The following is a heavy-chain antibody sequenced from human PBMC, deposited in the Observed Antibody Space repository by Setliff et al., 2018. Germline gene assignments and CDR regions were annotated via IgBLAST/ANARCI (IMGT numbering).Heavy chain of an antibody. CDR3: ARDTLALGDITLFDY. Sequence: ASVKVSCKASGGTFSSYGISWVRQAPGQGLEWMGRINLNTGNIFYAQEFQGRVTLTRDTSISTAYMELTGLKYDDTAIYYCARDTLALGDITLFDYWGQGTLVTVSS. CDR2: INLNTGNI. V-gene: IGHV1-8*01. CDR1: GGTFSSYG. J-gene: IGHJ4*02. D-gene: IGHD3-16*01.